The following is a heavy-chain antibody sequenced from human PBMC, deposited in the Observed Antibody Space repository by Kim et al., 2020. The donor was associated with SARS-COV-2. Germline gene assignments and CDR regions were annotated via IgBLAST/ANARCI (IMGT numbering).Heavy chain of an antibody. CDR2: INPNSGGT. V-gene: IGHV1-2*02. Sequence: ASVKVSCKASGYTFTGYYMHWVRQAPGQGLEWMGWINPNSGGTNYAQKFQGRVTMTRDTSISTAYMELSRLRSDDTAVYYCARAVPAAIPGAFDIWGQGTMVTVSS. J-gene: IGHJ3*02. D-gene: IGHD2-2*01. CDR3: ARAVPAAIPGAFDI. CDR1: GYTFTGYY.